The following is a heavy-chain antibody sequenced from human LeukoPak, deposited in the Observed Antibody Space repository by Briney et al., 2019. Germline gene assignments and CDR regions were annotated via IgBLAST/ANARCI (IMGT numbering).Heavy chain of an antibody. Sequence: GGSLRLSCAASGFTFSSYWMTWVRRAPGKGLEWVANIKQDGSERNYVDSVKGRFTISRDNAKNSLYLQMNTLRDEDTAVYYCATGAGCGYWGQGTLVTVSS. CDR2: IKQDGSER. J-gene: IGHJ4*02. CDR3: ATGAGCGY. D-gene: IGHD6-19*01. CDR1: GFTFSSYW. V-gene: IGHV3-7*03.